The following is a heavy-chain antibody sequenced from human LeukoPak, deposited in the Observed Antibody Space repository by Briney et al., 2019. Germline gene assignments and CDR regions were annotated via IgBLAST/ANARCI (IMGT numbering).Heavy chain of an antibody. CDR1: GFTFSAYD. J-gene: IGHJ4*02. CDR3: ARDWFNDY. D-gene: IGHD3-9*01. Sequence: GGSLRLSCAGSGFTFSAYDLSWVRQAQGQGLERVAAISRSGSTPYYTASVEGRFTVSRDNFNDTLYLQMNSLRVDDTAIYYCARDWFNDYWGQGTLVTVSS. V-gene: IGHV3-23*01. CDR2: ISRSGSTP.